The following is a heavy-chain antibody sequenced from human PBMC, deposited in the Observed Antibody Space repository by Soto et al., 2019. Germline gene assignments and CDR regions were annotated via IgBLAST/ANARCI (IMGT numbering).Heavy chain of an antibody. V-gene: IGHV2-5*02. CDR3: AHTVARGAYWETFNY. CDR1: GFSLMTDGVG. J-gene: IGHJ4*02. CDR2: IYRDDDK. D-gene: IGHD1-26*01. Sequence: QITLKESGPTLVKHTQTLTLTCTVSGFSLMTDGVGVGWFRQPPGKALEWLALIYRDDDKRYRPSLNSRVTVTRDNNKNQVVLTMTSMDPVDTATYYCAHTVARGAYWETFNYWGQGTLVTVSS.